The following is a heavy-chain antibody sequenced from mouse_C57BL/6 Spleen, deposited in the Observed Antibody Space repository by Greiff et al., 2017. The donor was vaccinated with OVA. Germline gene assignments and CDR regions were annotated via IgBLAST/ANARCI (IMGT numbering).Heavy chain of an antibody. CDR3: ARESYVGY. J-gene: IGHJ2*01. V-gene: IGHV5-4*01. CDR2: ISDGGSYT. D-gene: IGHD1-1*01. CDR1: GFTFSSYA. Sequence: EVHLVESGGGLVKPGGSLKLSCAASGFTFSSYAMSWVRQTPEKRLEWVATISDGGSYTYYPDNVKGRITISRDNDKNNLYLQMSHLKSEDTAMYYCARESYVGYWGQGTTLTVSS.